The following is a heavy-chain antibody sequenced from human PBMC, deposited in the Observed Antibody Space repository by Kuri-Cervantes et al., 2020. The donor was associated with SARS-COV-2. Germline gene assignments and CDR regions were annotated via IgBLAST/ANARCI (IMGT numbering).Heavy chain of an antibody. Sequence: GESLKISCAASGFTFSDYYMSWIRQAPGKGLEWVSYISSSGSTIYYADSVKGRFTISRDNAKSSLYLQMNSLRAEDTAVYYCARETTRGGYDYWGQGTLVTVSS. D-gene: IGHD5-12*01. J-gene: IGHJ4*02. CDR1: GFTFSDYY. V-gene: IGHV3-11*04. CDR3: ARETTRGGYDY. CDR2: ISSSGSTI.